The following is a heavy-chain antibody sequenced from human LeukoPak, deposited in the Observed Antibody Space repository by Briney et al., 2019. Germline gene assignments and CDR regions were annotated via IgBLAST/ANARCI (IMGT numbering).Heavy chain of an antibody. CDR3: AKLDGGIFGGDFDY. D-gene: IGHD3-3*01. CDR1: GFTFSSYS. CDR2: ISGSGGST. Sequence: GGSLRLSCAASGFTFSSYSMNWVRQAPGKGLEWVSAISGSGGSTYYADSVKGRFTISRDNSKNTLYLRMNSLRAEDTAVYYCAKLDGGIFGGDFDYWGQGTLVTVSS. V-gene: IGHV3-23*01. J-gene: IGHJ4*02.